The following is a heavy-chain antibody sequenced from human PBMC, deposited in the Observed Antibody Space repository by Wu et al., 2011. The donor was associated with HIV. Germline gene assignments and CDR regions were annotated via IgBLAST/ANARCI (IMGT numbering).Heavy chain of an antibody. CDR1: IHLHRLL. CDR2: INPKSGDT. D-gene: IGHD1-26*01. Sequence: VQLVQSGAEVKKPWGLSEGLLSGFWIHLHRLLCQRGCGTAPGRGPEWMGWINPKSGDTNYAQDFQGRVTMTRDTSNNTAYLELSGLVSDDTAFYYCAREAADLTAWVYYFDFWGQGSLVTVSS. V-gene: IGHV1-2*02. J-gene: IGHJ4*01. CDR3: AREAADLTAWVYYFDF.